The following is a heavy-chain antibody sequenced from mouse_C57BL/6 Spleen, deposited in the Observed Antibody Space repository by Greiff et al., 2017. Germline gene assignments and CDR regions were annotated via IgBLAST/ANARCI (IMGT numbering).Heavy chain of an antibody. CDR1: GFTFSDYY. J-gene: IGHJ1*03. D-gene: IGHD2-1*01. CDR3: ARDSPIYYGNWWYFDV. Sequence: DVQLVESEGGLVQPGSSMKLSCTASGFTFSDYYMAWVRQVPEKGLEWVANINYDGSSTYYLDSLKSRFIISRDNAKNILYLQMSSLKSEDTATYYCARDSPIYYGNWWYFDVWGTGTTVTVSS. V-gene: IGHV5-16*01. CDR2: INYDGSST.